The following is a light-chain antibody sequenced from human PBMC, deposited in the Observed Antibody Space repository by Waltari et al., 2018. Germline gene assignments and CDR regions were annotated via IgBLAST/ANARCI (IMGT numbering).Light chain of an antibody. Sequence: QSALTQPRSVSGSPGQSVPISCTGTSSDVGGYNYVSWYQQHPGKAPKLMIYDVSKRPSGVPDRFSGSKSGNTASLTISGLQAEDEADYYCCSYAGSYTRTWVFGGGTKLTVL. J-gene: IGLJ3*02. CDR2: DVS. V-gene: IGLV2-11*01. CDR1: SSDVGGYNY. CDR3: CSYAGSYTRTWV.